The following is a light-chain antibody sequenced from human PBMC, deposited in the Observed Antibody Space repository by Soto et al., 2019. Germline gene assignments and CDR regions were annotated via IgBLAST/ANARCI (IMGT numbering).Light chain of an antibody. CDR3: QQYGSSSWT. V-gene: IGKV3-20*01. Sequence: EIVLTQSPGTLSLSPGERATLSCRASQSVSSSYLAWYQQKPGQAPRLLIYGASSRATGIPDRFSASGSGTDFTLTISRLEPEDFAVYYCQQYGSSSWTF. CDR1: QSVSSSY. CDR2: GAS. J-gene: IGKJ1*01.